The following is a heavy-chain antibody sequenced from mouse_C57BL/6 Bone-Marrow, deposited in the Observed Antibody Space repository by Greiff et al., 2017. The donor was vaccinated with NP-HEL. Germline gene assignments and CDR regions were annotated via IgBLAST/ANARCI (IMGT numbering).Heavy chain of an antibody. Sequence: VQLQQSGPELVKPGASVKISCKASGYTFTDYYMNWVKQSHGKSLEWIGDINPNNGGTSYNQKFKGKATLTVDKSSSTAYMELRSLTSEDTAVYYCARGDYDDRSAMDYWGQGTSVTVSS. CDR1: GYTFTDYY. D-gene: IGHD2-4*01. V-gene: IGHV1-26*01. CDR2: INPNNGGT. J-gene: IGHJ4*01. CDR3: ARGDYDDRSAMDY.